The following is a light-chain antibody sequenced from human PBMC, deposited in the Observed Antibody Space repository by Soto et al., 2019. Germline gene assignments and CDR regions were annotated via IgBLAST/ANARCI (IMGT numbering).Light chain of an antibody. J-gene: IGLJ1*01. V-gene: IGLV2-14*01. CDR1: SSDVGGYNY. CDR3: NSYTSKSTGV. CDR2: EVS. Sequence: QSVLTQPASVSGSPGQSITISCTGTSSDVGGYNYVSWYQQHPGKAPKLIIYEVSNRPSGVSNRFSGSKSGNTASLTISGLQAEDEADYYCNSYTSKSTGVFGTGTKVTGL.